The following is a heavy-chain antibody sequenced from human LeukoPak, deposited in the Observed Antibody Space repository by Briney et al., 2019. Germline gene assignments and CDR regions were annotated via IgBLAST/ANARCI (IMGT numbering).Heavy chain of an antibody. CDR2: IYYSGST. J-gene: IGHJ6*02. Sequence: PSETLSLTCTVSGGSISSYYWSWLRQPPGKGLEWIGYIYYSGSTNYNPPLTSRVTISVDTSKNQFSLKLSSVTAADTAVYYCARDVWGIAVAGTGQYYYGMDVWGQGTTVTVSS. V-gene: IGHV4-59*01. CDR3: ARDVWGIAVAGTGQYYYGMDV. CDR1: GGSISSYY. D-gene: IGHD6-19*01.